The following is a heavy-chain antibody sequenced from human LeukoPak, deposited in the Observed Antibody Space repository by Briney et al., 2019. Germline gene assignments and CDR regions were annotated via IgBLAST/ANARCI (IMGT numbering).Heavy chain of an antibody. CDR3: APMYYYDSSGYSPRD. CDR1: GGSISSGGYS. Sequence: SETLSLTCAVSGGSISSGGYSWSWIRQPPGKGLEWIGYIYHSGSTYYNPSLKSRVTISVDTSKNQFSLKLSSVTAADTAVYYCAPMYYYDSSGYSPRDWGQGTLVTVSS. J-gene: IGHJ4*02. D-gene: IGHD3-22*01. V-gene: IGHV4-30-2*01. CDR2: IYHSGST.